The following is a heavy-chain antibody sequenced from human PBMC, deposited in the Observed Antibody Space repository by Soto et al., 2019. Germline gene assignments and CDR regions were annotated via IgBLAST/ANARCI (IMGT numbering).Heavy chain of an antibody. CDR3: ARGPRRWLQLHYYYGMDV. Sequence: QVQLQQWGAGLLKPSETLSLTCAVYGGSFSGYYWSWIRQPPGKGLEWIGEINHSGSTNYNPSLKSRVTISVDTSKNQFSLTLSSVTAADTAVYYCARGPRRWLQLHYYYGMDVWGQGTTVTVSS. J-gene: IGHJ6*02. CDR1: GGSFSGYY. V-gene: IGHV4-34*01. CDR2: INHSGST. D-gene: IGHD5-12*01.